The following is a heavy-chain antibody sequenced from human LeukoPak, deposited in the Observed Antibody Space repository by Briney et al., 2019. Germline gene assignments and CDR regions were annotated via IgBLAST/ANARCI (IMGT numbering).Heavy chain of an antibody. V-gene: IGHV3-21*04. J-gene: IGHJ4*02. CDR3: AKRDDSSGYYLRYFDY. CDR1: GFTFSSYN. Sequence: GGSLRLSCAASGFTFSSYNMNWVRQAPGKGLEWVSSIDSSSYIYYADSVKGRFTISRDNAKNSLYLQMNSLRAEDTAVYYCAKRDDSSGYYLRYFDYWGQGTLVTVSS. D-gene: IGHD3-22*01. CDR2: IDSSSYI.